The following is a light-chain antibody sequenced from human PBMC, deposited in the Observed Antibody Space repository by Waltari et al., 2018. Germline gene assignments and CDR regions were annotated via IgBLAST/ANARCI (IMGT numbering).Light chain of an antibody. Sequence: EIVMTQSPLSLPVTAGEPASISCRSSQSLLYSNGNNHLDWHLQKPGQSPQLLIYLGSNRAPGVPDRFSGSGSGTDFTLKISRVEAEDVGVYYCMQTLQTPLTFGGGTK. CDR3: MQTLQTPLT. CDR1: QSLLYSNGNNH. V-gene: IGKV2-28*01. CDR2: LGS. J-gene: IGKJ4*01.